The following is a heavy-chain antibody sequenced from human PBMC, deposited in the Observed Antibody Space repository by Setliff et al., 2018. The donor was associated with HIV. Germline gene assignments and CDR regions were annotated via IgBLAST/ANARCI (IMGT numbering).Heavy chain of an antibody. CDR3: ARGQGCGGGCHYAFEM. CDR2: IYHSGNT. V-gene: IGHV4-4*08. J-gene: IGHJ3*02. CDR1: GGSISSHY. D-gene: IGHD2-21*02. Sequence: SETLSLTCTVSGGSISSHYWSWIRQPPGKGLEWIGSIYHSGNTYYMPSLQSRVTISVDISKNQFSLNLNSVTAADTAVYYCARGQGCGGGCHYAFEMWGQGTMVTVSS.